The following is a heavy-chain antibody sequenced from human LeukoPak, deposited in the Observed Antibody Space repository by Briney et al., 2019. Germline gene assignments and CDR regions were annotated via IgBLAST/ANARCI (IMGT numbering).Heavy chain of an antibody. Sequence: GASVKVSCKTFGYTFTGYYLHWVRQAPGQGLEWMGWINPNSGDTNYSQKLRGRVTMTKDTSITTAYMELSSLRSDDTALYFCARGPFRNVDIAMVASRFDPWGQGTLVTVSS. CDR3: ARGPFRNVDIAMVASRFDP. CDR2: INPNSGDT. D-gene: IGHD5-18*01. J-gene: IGHJ5*02. V-gene: IGHV1-2*02. CDR1: GYTFTGYY.